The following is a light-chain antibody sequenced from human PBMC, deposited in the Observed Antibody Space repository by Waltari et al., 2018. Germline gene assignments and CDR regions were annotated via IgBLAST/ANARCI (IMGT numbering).Light chain of an antibody. CDR2: DDT. V-gene: IGLV3-21*03. CDR1: DIRDKT. CDR3: QVWDASGDHPV. Sequence: YELTQPPSVSVAPGKTAKITCAGRDIRDKTVHWYQQKSGPAPVLVIYDDTVRPPGIPGRSSGSDTANRTIAGVEAGDEAVYCCQVWDASGDHPVFGGGTRLTVL. J-gene: IGLJ2*01.